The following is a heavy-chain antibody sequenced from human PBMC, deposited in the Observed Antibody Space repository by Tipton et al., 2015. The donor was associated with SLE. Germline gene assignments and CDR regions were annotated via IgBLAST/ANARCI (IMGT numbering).Heavy chain of an antibody. D-gene: IGHD6-13*01. Sequence: TLSLTCAVYGGSFSNYYWSWVRQPAGKGLVWIGHISISGTTNYNPSLKCRASISVDTSKNQFSLKLTSVTAADTAIYYCARDGDYTSSWSHFGGSFDIWGQGTMVTVSS. CDR2: ISISGTT. J-gene: IGHJ3*02. CDR3: ARDGDYTSSWSHFGGSFDI. V-gene: IGHV4-4*07. CDR1: GGSFSNYY.